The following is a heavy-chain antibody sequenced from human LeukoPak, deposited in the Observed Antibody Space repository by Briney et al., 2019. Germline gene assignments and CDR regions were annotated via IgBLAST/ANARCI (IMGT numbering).Heavy chain of an antibody. V-gene: IGHV4-59*12. CDR3: ARAVLLWFGETEVNWFDP. Sequence: SETLSLTCTVSGGSISSYYWSWIRQPPGKGLEWIAYIYYTGNTNYNPSLKSRVTISVDTSKNQFSLKLSSVTAADTAVYYCARAVLLWFGETEVNWFDPWGQGTLVTVSS. D-gene: IGHD3-10*01. CDR2: IYYTGNT. CDR1: GGSISSYY. J-gene: IGHJ5*02.